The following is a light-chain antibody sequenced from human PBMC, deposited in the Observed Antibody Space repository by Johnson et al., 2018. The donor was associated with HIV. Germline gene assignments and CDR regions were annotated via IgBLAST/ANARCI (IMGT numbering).Light chain of an antibody. CDR2: ENN. CDR3: GTWDSSLSAGV. J-gene: IGLJ1*01. Sequence: SVLTQPPSVSAAPGQTVTISCSGSSSNIGSNYVSWYQQLPGTAPKLLIYENNKRPSGIPDRFSGSKSGTSATLGITGLQTGDEADYYCGTWDSSLSAGVFGTGTKVTVL. CDR1: SSNIGSNY. V-gene: IGLV1-51*02.